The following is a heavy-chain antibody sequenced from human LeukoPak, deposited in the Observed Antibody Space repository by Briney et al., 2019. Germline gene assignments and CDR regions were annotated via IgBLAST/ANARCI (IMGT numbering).Heavy chain of an antibody. D-gene: IGHD6-13*01. Sequence: ASVRVSCKASGYNFIGFYMHWVRQAPGQSLEWMVRINPNSGETSFALSFQGRVTMTRDASINTAYMELGRLTSDDTAVYFCARGATRLATAGAEFDSWGQGTLVIVSS. CDR2: INPNSGET. V-gene: IGHV1-2*06. J-gene: IGHJ4*02. CDR1: GYNFIGFY. CDR3: ARGATRLATAGAEFDS.